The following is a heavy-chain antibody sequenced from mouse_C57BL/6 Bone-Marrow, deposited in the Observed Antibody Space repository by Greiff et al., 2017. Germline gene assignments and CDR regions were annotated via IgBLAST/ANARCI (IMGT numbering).Heavy chain of an antibody. CDR2: IYPSDSET. J-gene: IGHJ2*01. CDR3: ARRSYFDY. CDR1: GYTFTSYW. Sequence: VQLQQPGAELVRPGSSVKLSCKASGYTFTSYWMDWVKQRPGQGLEWIGNIYPSDSETHYNQKFKDKATLTVDKSSSTAYMPLSSLTSEDSAVXYSARRSYFDYWGQGTTLTVSS. V-gene: IGHV1-61*01.